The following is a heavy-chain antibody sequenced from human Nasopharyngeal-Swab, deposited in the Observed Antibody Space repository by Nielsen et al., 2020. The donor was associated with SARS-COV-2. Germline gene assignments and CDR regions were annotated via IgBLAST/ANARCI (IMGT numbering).Heavy chain of an antibody. D-gene: IGHD4-11*01. CDR2: INADGSRT. Sequence: GESLKISCAASGFTFSSHWMHWVRQAPGKGLVWVSRINADGSRTFYADSVEGRFTISRDDAKNTLYLQMNSLRGEDTAVYYCATNNDYRFENWGQGTLVSVSS. CDR1: GFTFSSHW. CDR3: ATNNDYRFEN. V-gene: IGHV3-74*01. J-gene: IGHJ4*02.